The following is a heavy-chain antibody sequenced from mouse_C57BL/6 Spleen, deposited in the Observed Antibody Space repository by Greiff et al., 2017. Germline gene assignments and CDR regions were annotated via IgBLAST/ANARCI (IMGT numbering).Heavy chain of an antibody. J-gene: IGHJ3*01. V-gene: IGHV1-9*01. Sequence: QVQLQQSGAELMKPGASVKLSCKATGYTFTGYWIEWVKQRPGHGLEWIGEILPGSGSTNYNEKFKGKATFTADTSSNTAYMQLSSLTTEDSGIYYCGTYDGYYVWFAYWGQGTLVTVSA. CDR2: ILPGSGST. CDR1: GYTFTGYW. CDR3: GTYDGYYVWFAY. D-gene: IGHD2-3*01.